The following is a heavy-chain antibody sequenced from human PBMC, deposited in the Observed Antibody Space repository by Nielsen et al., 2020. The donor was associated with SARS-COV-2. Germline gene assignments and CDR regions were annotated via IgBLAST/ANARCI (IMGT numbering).Heavy chain of an antibody. J-gene: IGHJ4*02. CDR1: GFTFSNAW. D-gene: IGHD5-18*01. CDR2: ISGSGGST. Sequence: GESLKISCVASGFTFSNAWMSWVRQAPGKGLEWVSAISGSGGSTYYADSVKGRFTISRDNSKNTLYLQMNSLRAEDTAVYYCAKSAYSYGQGYFDYWGQGTLVTVSS. V-gene: IGHV3-23*01. CDR3: AKSAYSYGQGYFDY.